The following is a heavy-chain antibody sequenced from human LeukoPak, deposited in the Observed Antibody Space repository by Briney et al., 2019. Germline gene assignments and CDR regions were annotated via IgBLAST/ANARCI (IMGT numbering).Heavy chain of an antibody. V-gene: IGHV3-23*01. CDR2: ISGSGGST. CDR1: GFTFSSYA. CDR3: AKDGYYYDSSGGNYFDY. Sequence: GGSLRLSCAASGFTFSSYAMSWVRQAPGKGLEWVSAISGSGGSTYYADSVKGRFTISRDNSKNTLYLQMNSPRAEDTAVYYCAKDGYYYDSSGGNYFDYWGQGTLVTVSS. D-gene: IGHD3-22*01. J-gene: IGHJ4*02.